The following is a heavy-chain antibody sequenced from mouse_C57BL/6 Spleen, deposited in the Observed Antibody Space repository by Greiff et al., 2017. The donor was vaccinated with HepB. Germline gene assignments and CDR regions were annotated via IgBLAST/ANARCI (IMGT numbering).Heavy chain of an antibody. CDR1: GFTFSDYG. CDR2: ISSGSSTI. J-gene: IGHJ4*01. Sequence: EVPVVGSGGGLVKPGGSLKLSCAASGFTFSDYGMHWVRQAPEKGLEWVAYISSGSSTIYYADTVKGRFTISRDNAKNTLFLQMTSLRSEDTAMYYCARPGYGGYAMDYWGQGTSVTVSS. V-gene: IGHV5-17*01. CDR3: ARPGYGGYAMDY. D-gene: IGHD1-1*02.